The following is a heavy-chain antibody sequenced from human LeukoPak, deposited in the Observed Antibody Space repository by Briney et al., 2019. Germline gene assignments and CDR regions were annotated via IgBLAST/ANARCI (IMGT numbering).Heavy chain of an antibody. CDR2: IYPGDSDT. V-gene: IGHV5-51*01. Sequence: GESLQISCQGSGYSFSSYWIVWVRQMPGKGLEWMGIIYPGDSDTRYSPSFQGQVTISADKSISTAYLQWSSLKASDTAMYYCARHLSRDGYNECAFDIWGQGTMVTVSS. CDR3: ARHLSRDGYNECAFDI. CDR1: GYSFSSYW. J-gene: IGHJ3*02. D-gene: IGHD5-24*01.